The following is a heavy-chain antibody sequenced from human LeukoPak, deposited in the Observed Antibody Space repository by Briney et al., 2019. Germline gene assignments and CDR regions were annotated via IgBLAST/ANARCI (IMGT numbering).Heavy chain of an antibody. D-gene: IGHD3-16*01. CDR3: AKQLSMITFGGVRRIDAFDI. J-gene: IGHJ3*02. V-gene: IGHV3-23*01. CDR1: GFTFSSYA. Sequence: GGSLRLSCAASGFTFSSYAMSWVRQAPGKGLEWVSAISGSGGSTYYADSVKGRFTISRDNSKNTLYLQMNSLRAEDTAVYYCAKQLSMITFGGVRRIDAFDIWGQGTMVTVSS. CDR2: ISGSGGST.